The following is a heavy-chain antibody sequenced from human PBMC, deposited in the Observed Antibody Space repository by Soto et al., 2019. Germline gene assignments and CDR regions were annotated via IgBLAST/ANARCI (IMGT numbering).Heavy chain of an antibody. V-gene: IGHV1-8*01. CDR1: GYTFTSYD. J-gene: IGHJ4*02. CDR2: MNPNSGNT. CDR3: ARGPRSGGSYYFDY. D-gene: IGHD1-26*01. Sequence: WASVKVSCKASGYTFTSYDINWVRQATGQGLEWMGWMNPNSGNTGYAQKFQGRVTMTRNTSISTAYMELSSLRSEDTAVYYCARGPRSGGSYYFDYWGQGTLVTVSS.